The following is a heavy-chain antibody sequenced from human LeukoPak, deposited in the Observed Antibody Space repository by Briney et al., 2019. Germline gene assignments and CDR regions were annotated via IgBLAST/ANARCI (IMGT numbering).Heavy chain of an antibody. CDR1: GGSISSYY. Sequence: SETLSLTCTVSGGSISSYYWSWVRQPPGKGLEWRGYIYYGGSTNYNPSLKSRVTISVDTSKNQFSLKLSPVTAADTAVYYCARAVYDILTGYSFDYWGQGTLVTVSS. CDR3: ARAVYDILTGYSFDY. J-gene: IGHJ4*02. CDR2: IYYGGST. D-gene: IGHD3-9*01. V-gene: IGHV4-59*01.